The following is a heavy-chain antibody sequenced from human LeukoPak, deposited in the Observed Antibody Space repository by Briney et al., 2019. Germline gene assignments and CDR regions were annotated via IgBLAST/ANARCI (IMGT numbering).Heavy chain of an antibody. CDR2: IRYDESKT. Sequence: PGGSLRLSCAASGFTFKAYGMHWVRRTPGKGLEWLAFIRYDESKTYYADSVKGRFTISRDNSKNTVSLQMNSLRTEDTAVYYCAKDVQGYNYDLYYYDYWGQGTLVTVSS. J-gene: IGHJ4*02. CDR1: GFTFKAYG. D-gene: IGHD3-10*01. V-gene: IGHV3-30*02. CDR3: AKDVQGYNYDLYYYDY.